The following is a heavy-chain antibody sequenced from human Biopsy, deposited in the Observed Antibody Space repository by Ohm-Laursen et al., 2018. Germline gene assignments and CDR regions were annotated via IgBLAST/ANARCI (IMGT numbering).Heavy chain of an antibody. Sequence: SLRLSCAASGLSVSANYINWDRQAPGRGLEWVSGIYSGGSPHYVDSVRGRFTISRDSSMNTVYLQMNSLRDEDTAVYYCARDLAVAGPGVYYFDSWGQGTPVTVSS. D-gene: IGHD6-19*01. J-gene: IGHJ4*02. CDR2: IYSGGSP. V-gene: IGHV3-66*01. CDR3: ARDLAVAGPGVYYFDS. CDR1: GLSVSANY.